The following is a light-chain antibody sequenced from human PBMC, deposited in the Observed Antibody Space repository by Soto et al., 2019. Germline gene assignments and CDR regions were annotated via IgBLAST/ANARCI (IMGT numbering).Light chain of an antibody. Sequence: DIQMTQSPSTLSASVGDRVTITCRASQSISSWLAWYQQKPGKAPKLLIYDASNLESGVPSRFSGSGSGTEFTLTISSLQPDDFATYYCQHYNTYSYTFGQGTKVDIK. CDR3: QHYNTYSYT. CDR2: DAS. J-gene: IGKJ2*01. V-gene: IGKV1-5*01. CDR1: QSISSW.